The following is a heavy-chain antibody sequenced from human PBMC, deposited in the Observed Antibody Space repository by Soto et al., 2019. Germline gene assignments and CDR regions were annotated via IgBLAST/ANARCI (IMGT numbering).Heavy chain of an antibody. D-gene: IGHD3-3*01. J-gene: IGHJ4*02. CDR1: GGSFSGYY. CDR3: ASGQDDFWSGYLIDY. CDR2: INHSGST. Sequence: QVQLQQWGAGLLKPSETLSLTCAVYGGSFSGYYWSWIRQPPGKGLEWIGEINHSGSTNYNPSLKSRVTISVDTSKNQFSLKLSSVTAADTALYCSASGQDDFWSGYLIDYWGQGTLVTVFS. V-gene: IGHV4-34*01.